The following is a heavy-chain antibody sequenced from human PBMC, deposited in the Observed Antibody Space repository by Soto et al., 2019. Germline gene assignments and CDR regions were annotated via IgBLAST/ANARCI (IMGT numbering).Heavy chain of an antibody. V-gene: IGHV3-64*01. CDR2: ISSNGGST. J-gene: IGHJ6*03. CDR3: ARFSSSSKYYYYYYMDV. Sequence: GGSLRLSCAASGFTFSSYAMHWVRQAPGKGLEYVSAISSNGGSTYYANSVKGRFTISRDNSKNTLYLQMGSLRAEDMAVYYCARFSSSSKYYYYYYMDVWGKGTTVTVSS. CDR1: GFTFSSYA. D-gene: IGHD6-6*01.